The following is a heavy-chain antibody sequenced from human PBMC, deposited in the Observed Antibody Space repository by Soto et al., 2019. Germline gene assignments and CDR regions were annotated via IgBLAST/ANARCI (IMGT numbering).Heavy chain of an antibody. D-gene: IGHD5-12*01. V-gene: IGHV1-69*02. CDR2: IIPILGIA. CDR3: ARALRCYDLTYYYYYMDV. Sequence: SVKVSCKASGGTFSSYTISWVRQAPGQGLEWMGRIIPILGIANYAQKFQGRVTITADKSTSTAYMELSSLRSEDTAVYYCARALRCYDLTYYYYYMDVWGKGTTVTVSS. CDR1: GGTFSSYT. J-gene: IGHJ6*03.